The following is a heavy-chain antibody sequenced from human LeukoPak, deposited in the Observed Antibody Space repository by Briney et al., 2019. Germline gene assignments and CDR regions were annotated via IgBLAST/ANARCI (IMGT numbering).Heavy chain of an antibody. J-gene: IGHJ4*02. Sequence: GGSLRLSCAASGFTFSSYSMNWVRQAPGKGLEGVSSISSSSSYIYYADSVKGRFTISRDNAKNSLYLQMNSLRAEDTAVYYCARDLGGWLQLGPPFDYWGQGTLVTVSS. D-gene: IGHD5-24*01. V-gene: IGHV3-21*01. CDR3: ARDLGGWLQLGPPFDY. CDR1: GFTFSSYS. CDR2: ISSSSSYI.